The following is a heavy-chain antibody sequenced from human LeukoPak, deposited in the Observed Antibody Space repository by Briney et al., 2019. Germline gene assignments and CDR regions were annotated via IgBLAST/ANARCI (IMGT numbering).Heavy chain of an antibody. V-gene: IGHV1-69*04. D-gene: IGHD1-26*01. CDR2: IIPILGIA. CDR3: ARVSGSYPDAFDI. CDR1: GGTFSSYA. Sequence: ASVKVSCTASGGTFSSYAISWVRQAPGQGLEWMGRIIPILGIANYAQKFQGRVTITADKSTSTAYMELSSLRSEDTAVYYCARVSGSYPDAFDIWGQGTMVTVSS. J-gene: IGHJ3*02.